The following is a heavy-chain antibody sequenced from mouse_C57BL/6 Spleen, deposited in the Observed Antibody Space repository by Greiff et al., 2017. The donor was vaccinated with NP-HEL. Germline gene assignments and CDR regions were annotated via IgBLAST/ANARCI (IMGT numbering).Heavy chain of an antibody. Sequence: VQLQQSGAELVKPGASVKLSCTASGFPPPSHPPPFLPPLPSPVLYFILIIYTEYGETKYAPKFQGKATITADTSSNTAYLQLSSLTSEDTAVYYCARKGFAYWGQGTLVTVSA. J-gene: IGHJ3*01. V-gene: IGHV14-2*01. CDR1: GFPPPSHP. CDR2: IYTEYGET. CDR3: ARKGFAY.